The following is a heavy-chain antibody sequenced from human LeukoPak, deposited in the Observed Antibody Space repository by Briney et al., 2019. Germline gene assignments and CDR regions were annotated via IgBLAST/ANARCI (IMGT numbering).Heavy chain of an antibody. CDR1: GYTFTSYY. CDR2: INPSGGST. V-gene: IGHV1-46*01. Sequence: ASVKVSCKASGYTFTSYYMHWVRQAPGQGLEWMGIINPSGGSTSYAQKFQGRVTMTRDMSTSTVYMELSSLRSGDTAVYYCARGWHEGAAAGWFDPWGQGTLVTVSS. D-gene: IGHD6-13*01. CDR3: ARGWHEGAAAGWFDP. J-gene: IGHJ5*02.